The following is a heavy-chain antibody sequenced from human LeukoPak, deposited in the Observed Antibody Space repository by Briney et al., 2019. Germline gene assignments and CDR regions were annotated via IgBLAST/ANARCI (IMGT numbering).Heavy chain of an antibody. CDR2: ISAYNGNT. V-gene: IGHV1-18*01. CDR1: GYTFTSYG. Sequence: GASVKVSCRASGYTFTSYGISWVRQAPGQGLEWMGWISAYNGNTNYAQNFQGRVTVTRDTSISTAYMELSRLRSDDTAVYYCACWGGGNQGHWGQGTLVTVSS. J-gene: IGHJ4*02. CDR3: ACWGGGNQGH. D-gene: IGHD4-23*01.